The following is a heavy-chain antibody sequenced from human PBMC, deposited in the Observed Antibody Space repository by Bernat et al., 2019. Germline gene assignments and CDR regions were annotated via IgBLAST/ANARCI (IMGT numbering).Heavy chain of an antibody. J-gene: IGHJ4*02. D-gene: IGHD5/OR15-5a*01. CDR2: INGDGTIT. CDR1: GFTFSGDW. Sequence: EVKLVESGGGLIQPGGSLRLSCAASGFTFSGDWMHWVRQVPGKGLVWVSRINGDGTITDYADSVKGGFTISRDNAKNRLYLQMNSLRVEDTAVYYCVRSVSGAAGFFDYWGPGSLVTVSS. V-gene: IGHV3-74*01. CDR3: VRSVSGAAGFFDY.